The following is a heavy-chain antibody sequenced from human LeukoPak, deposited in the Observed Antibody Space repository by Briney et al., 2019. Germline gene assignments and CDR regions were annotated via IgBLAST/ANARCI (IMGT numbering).Heavy chain of an antibody. CDR1: GGTFSSYA. V-gene: IGHV1-69*04. CDR3: ARVERYCSSTSCLYYYYGMDV. D-gene: IGHD2-2*01. Sequence: SVKVSCKASGGTFSSYAISWVRQAPGQGLEWMGRIIPILGIANYAQKFQGRVTITADKSTSTAYMELSSLRSEDTAVYYCARVERYCSSTSCLYYYYGMDVWGQGTTVTVSS. J-gene: IGHJ6*02. CDR2: IIPILGIA.